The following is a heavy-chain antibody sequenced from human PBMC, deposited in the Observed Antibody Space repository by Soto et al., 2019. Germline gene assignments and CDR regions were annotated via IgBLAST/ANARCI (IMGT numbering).Heavy chain of an antibody. J-gene: IGHJ4*02. CDR3: ARESGDPRNSGPDY. CDR2: IKQDGSEK. CDR1: GFTFGSNW. Sequence: EVQLVESGGGLVQPGGSLRLSFAASGFTFGSNWMSWVRQAPGKGLEWVANIKQDGSEKYYVDSVKGRVTISRDNAKNSLFLQMNSLRADDTAVYYCARESGDPRNSGPDYWGQGTLITVSS. D-gene: IGHD4-17*01. V-gene: IGHV3-7*01.